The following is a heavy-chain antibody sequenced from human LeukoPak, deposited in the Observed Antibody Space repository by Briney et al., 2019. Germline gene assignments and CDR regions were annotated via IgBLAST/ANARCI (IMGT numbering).Heavy chain of an antibody. D-gene: IGHD2-2*01. V-gene: IGHV3-23*01. J-gene: IGHJ4*02. CDR1: GLTFSSYS. CDR2: IGGGADYT. Sequence: PGGSLRLSCAASGLTFSSYSMNWVRQAPGKGLEWVSAIGGGADYTFYADSVTGRFTISRDNSKNTLYLQMNSLRAEDTAVYYCAKELVSRSSLSFDYWGQGTRVTVSS. CDR3: AKELVSRSSLSFDY.